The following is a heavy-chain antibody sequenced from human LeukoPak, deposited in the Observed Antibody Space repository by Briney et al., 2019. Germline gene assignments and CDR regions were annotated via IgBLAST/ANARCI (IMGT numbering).Heavy chain of an antibody. V-gene: IGHV3-23*01. D-gene: IGHD6-13*01. Sequence: GGSLRLSCAASGFTFSSYAMSWVRQAPGKGLEWVSAISGSGGNTYYADSVKGRFTISRDSSKNTLYLQMNSLRAEDTAVYYCAKRGAAAAGTSRAALDYWGQGTLVTVSS. CDR2: ISGSGGNT. J-gene: IGHJ4*02. CDR3: AKRGAAAAGTSRAALDY. CDR1: GFTFSSYA.